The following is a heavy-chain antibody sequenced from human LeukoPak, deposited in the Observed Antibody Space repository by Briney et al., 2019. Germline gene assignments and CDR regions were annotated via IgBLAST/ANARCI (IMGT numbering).Heavy chain of an antibody. J-gene: IGHJ4*02. CDR2: IYHSGIT. Sequence: GSLRLSCAASGFTVSSSYMSWVRQAPGKGLEWIWNIYHSGITYYNPSFKSRVTISVVTSKDQFSLKLSSVTAADTAVYYCARVDSSGLSPDYWGQGTLVTVSS. CDR1: GFTVSSSY. V-gene: IGHV4-38-2*01. D-gene: IGHD6-19*01. CDR3: ARVDSSGLSPDY.